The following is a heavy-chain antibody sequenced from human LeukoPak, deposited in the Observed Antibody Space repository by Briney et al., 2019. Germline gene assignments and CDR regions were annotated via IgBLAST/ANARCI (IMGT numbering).Heavy chain of an antibody. V-gene: IGHV1-8*01. CDR3: ARSPYVDTAMAFDY. CDR1: GYTFTSYD. J-gene: IGHJ4*02. Sequence: ASVTVSCKASGYTFTSYDINWVRQATGQGLEWMGWMNPNSGNTGYAQKFQGRVTMTTDTSTSTAYMELRSLRSDDTAVYYCARSPYVDTAMAFDYWGQGTLVTVSS. D-gene: IGHD5-18*01. CDR2: MNPNSGNT.